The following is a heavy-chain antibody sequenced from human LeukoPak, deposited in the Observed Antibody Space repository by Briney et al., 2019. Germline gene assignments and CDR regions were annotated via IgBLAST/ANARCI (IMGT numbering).Heavy chain of an antibody. V-gene: IGHV3-9*01. CDR2: ISWNSGSI. CDR1: GFTFSSYW. J-gene: IGHJ4*02. Sequence: GGSLRLSCAASGFTFSSYWMHWVRQAPGKGLEWVSGISWNSGSIGYADSVKGRFTISRDNAKNSLYLQMNSLRAEDTALYYCAKAYYDSSGLDYWGQGTLVTVSS. CDR3: AKAYYDSSGLDY. D-gene: IGHD3-22*01.